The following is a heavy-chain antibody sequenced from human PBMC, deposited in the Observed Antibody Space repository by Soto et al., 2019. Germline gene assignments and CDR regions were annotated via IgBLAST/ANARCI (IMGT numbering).Heavy chain of an antibody. J-gene: IGHJ4*02. D-gene: IGHD6-13*01. CDR2: ISYDGSNK. Sequence: PGGSLRVSCAASGFTFSSYGMHWVRQAPGKGLEWVAVISYDGSNKYYADSVKGRFTISRDNSKNTLYLQMNSLRAEDTAVYYCAKDYRRIAAAGTAGWGQGTLVTVS. CDR3: AKDYRRIAAAGTAG. CDR1: GFTFSSYG. V-gene: IGHV3-30*18.